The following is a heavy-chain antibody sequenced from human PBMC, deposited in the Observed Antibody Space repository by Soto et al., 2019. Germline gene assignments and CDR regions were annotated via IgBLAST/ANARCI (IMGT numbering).Heavy chain of an antibody. CDR1: GYTFTSYG. D-gene: IGHD2-21*02. CDR2: ISAYNGNT. Sequence: GASVKVSCKASGYTFTSYGISWVRQAPGQGLEWMGWISAYNGNTNYAQKLQGRVTMTTDTSTSTAYMELRSLRSDDTAVYYCARDFEAYCGGDCYPPPDYWGQGTLVTVYS. J-gene: IGHJ4*02. V-gene: IGHV1-18*04. CDR3: ARDFEAYCGGDCYPPPDY.